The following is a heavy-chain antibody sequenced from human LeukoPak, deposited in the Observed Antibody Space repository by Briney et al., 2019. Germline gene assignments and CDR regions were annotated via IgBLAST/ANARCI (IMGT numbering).Heavy chain of an antibody. CDR3: ARDRTYGDYHDAFDI. CDR2: IIPIFGTA. J-gene: IGHJ3*02. Sequence: ASVKVSCKASGGTFSSYAISWVRQAPGQGLEWMGGIIPIFGTANYAQKFQGRVTITADKSTSTAYMELSSLRSEDTAVYYCARDRTYGDYHDAFDIWGQGTMVTVSS. D-gene: IGHD4-17*01. V-gene: IGHV1-69*06. CDR1: GGTFSSYA.